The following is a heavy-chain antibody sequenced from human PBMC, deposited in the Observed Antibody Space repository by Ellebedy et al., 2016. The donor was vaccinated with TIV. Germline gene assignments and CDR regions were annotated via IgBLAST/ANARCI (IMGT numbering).Heavy chain of an antibody. CDR2: IKSHINGGTA. Sequence: GESLKISCAASDLTFTNAWMNWVRQAPGKGLEWVGRIKSHINGGTADYAAPVKGRFTISRDDSKNTVDLQMNSLKTEDTAMYYCTTAYCGGDCYSGWYFDLWGRGTLVTVSS. J-gene: IGHJ2*01. CDR1: DLTFTNAW. V-gene: IGHV3-15*07. D-gene: IGHD2-21*02. CDR3: TTAYCGGDCYSGWYFDL.